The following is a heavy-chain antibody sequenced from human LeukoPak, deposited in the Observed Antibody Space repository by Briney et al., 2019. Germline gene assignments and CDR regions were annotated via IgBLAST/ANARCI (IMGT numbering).Heavy chain of an antibody. J-gene: IGHJ3*02. D-gene: IGHD6-25*01. CDR3: TRLSFDI. CDR2: IYSGGST. V-gene: IGHV3-53*01. Sequence: GGSLRLSCAASGFTVSSNYMSWVRQAPGKGLEWVSVIYSGGSTNYADSVKGRFTISRDNSENTLYLQMNSLKTEDTAVYYCTRLSFDIWGQGTMVTVSS. CDR1: GFTVSSNY.